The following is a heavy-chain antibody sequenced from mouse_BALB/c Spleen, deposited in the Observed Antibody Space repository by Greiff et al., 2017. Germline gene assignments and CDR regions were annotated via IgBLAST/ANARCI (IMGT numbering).Heavy chain of an antibody. Sequence: EVKLVESGGGLVQPGGSRKLSCAASGFTFSSFGMHWVRQAPEKGLEWVAYISSGSSTIYYADTVKGRFTISRDNPKNTLFLQMTSLRSEDTAMYYCASPYYYGSSYGFAYWGQGTLVTVSA. CDR2: ISSGSSTI. CDR1: GFTFSSFG. J-gene: IGHJ3*01. V-gene: IGHV5-17*02. CDR3: ASPYYYGSSYGFAY. D-gene: IGHD1-1*01.